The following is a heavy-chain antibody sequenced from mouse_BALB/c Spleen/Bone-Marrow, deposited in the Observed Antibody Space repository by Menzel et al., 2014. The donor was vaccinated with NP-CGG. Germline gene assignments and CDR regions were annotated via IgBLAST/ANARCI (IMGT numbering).Heavy chain of an antibody. Sequence: EVQLQESGGGLVQPGGSLKLSCAASGFDFSRFWMSWVRQAPGKGLEWIGEINPDSSTINYTPSLKDKFIISRDNAKNTLYLQMNKVRSEDTALYYCARLGCYGYFAYWGQGTTLTVSS. CDR2: INPDSSTI. CDR1: GFDFSRFW. CDR3: ARLGCYGYFAY. D-gene: IGHD1-1*02. J-gene: IGHJ2*01. V-gene: IGHV4-1*02.